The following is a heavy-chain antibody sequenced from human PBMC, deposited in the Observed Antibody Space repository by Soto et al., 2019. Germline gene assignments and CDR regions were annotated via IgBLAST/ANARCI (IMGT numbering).Heavy chain of an antibody. CDR1: GFTFSSYS. J-gene: IGHJ4*01. D-gene: IGHD3-22*01. Sequence: GGSLRLSCAASGFTFSSYSMNWVRQAPGKGLEWVSSISSSSSYIYYADSVKGRFTISRDNAKNSLYLQMNSLRAEDTAVYYCARDPYYYHSSGSTHFDYWGHGTLVTVSS. CDR3: ARDPYYYHSSGSTHFDY. V-gene: IGHV3-21*01. CDR2: ISSSSSYI.